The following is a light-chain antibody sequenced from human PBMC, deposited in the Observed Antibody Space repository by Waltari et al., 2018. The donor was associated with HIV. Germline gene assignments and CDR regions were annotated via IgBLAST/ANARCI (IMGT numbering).Light chain of an antibody. CDR1: SPDVGSYNL. Sequence: QSALTQPASVSGSPGQSVTISCPGTSPDVGSYNLVSWYQQHPGEVPKLFIFEVTKRPSGISDRFSGSKSGNTASLTISGLQAEDEGDYYCSSYSSTTTLIFGTGTTVTVL. J-gene: IGLJ1*01. CDR2: EVT. CDR3: SSYSSTTTLI. V-gene: IGLV2-23*02.